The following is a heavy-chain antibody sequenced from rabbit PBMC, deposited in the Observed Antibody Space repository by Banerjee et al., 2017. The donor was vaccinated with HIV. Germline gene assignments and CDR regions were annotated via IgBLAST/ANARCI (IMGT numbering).Heavy chain of an antibody. D-gene: IGHD4-1*01. V-gene: IGHV1S40*01. CDR2: IYAGSSGST. Sequence: QSLEESGGDLVKPGASLTLTCKASGSDISSNAMCWVRQAPGKGLELIACIYAGSSGSTFYASWVNGRFTIARTSATTVTLQMTSLTAADTATYFCARGTGSFWGVGFGLGGPGTLVTVS. CDR1: GSDISSNA. CDR3: ARGTGSFWGVGFGL. J-gene: IGHJ2*01.